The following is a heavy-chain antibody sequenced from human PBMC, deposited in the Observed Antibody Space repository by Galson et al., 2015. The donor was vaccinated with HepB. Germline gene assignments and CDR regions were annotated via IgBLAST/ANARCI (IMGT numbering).Heavy chain of an antibody. Sequence: SLRLSCAASGFTFSNYWMSWVRQAPGKGLEWVAHIKEDGSEKYYVDSVKGRFTISRDNAKNSLYLQMNSLRAEDTAVYYCARMIHWFDPWGQGTLVTVSS. D-gene: IGHD3-16*01. J-gene: IGHJ5*02. V-gene: IGHV3-7*03. CDR3: ARMIHWFDP. CDR1: GFTFSNYW. CDR2: IKEDGSEK.